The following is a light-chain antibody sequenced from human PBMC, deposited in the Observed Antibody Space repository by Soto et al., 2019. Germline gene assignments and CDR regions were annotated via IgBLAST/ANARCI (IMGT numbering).Light chain of an antibody. CDR2: TAS. CDR1: QSISTF. J-gene: IGKJ1*01. Sequence: DIQMTQSPSSLSASVGDRVTITCRASQSISTFLNWYQQKPGKAPKLLIYTASTLHGGVPSRFSGSGSGTDFTLTISSLQPEDFATYYCQQRFTAPWTFGQGTRVEIK. V-gene: IGKV1-39*01. CDR3: QQRFTAPWT.